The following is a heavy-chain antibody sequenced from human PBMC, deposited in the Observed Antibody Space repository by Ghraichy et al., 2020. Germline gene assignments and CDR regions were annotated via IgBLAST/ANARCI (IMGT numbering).Heavy chain of an antibody. V-gene: IGHV4-39*01. Sequence: SETLSLTCTVSGGSISSSSYYWGWIRQPPGKGLEWSGTIYYSGSTYYNPSLKSRVTISVDTSKNQFSLKLNSVTAADTAVYYCARLRYSGSYIDYWGQGTLVTVSS. J-gene: IGHJ4*02. CDR2: IYYSGST. D-gene: IGHD1-26*01. CDR3: ARLRYSGSYIDY. CDR1: GGSISSSSYY.